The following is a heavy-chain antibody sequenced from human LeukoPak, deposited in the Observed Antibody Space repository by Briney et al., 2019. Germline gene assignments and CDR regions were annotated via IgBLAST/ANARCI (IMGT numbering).Heavy chain of an antibody. CDR2: IKTKTDGGAT. D-gene: IGHD5-12*01. Sequence: GGSLRLSCAASGFTFNNALMSWVRQAPGKGLEWVGRIKTKTDGGATDYAAPVKGRFTISRDDSKNTLYLQMNSLKTEDTAVYYCTTLTIMVATNIDYWDQGILVTVSS. J-gene: IGHJ4*02. CDR3: TTLTIMVATNIDY. V-gene: IGHV3-15*01. CDR1: GFTFNNAL.